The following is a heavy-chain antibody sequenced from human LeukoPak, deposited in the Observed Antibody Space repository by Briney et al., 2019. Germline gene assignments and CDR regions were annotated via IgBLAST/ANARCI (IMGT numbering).Heavy chain of an antibody. J-gene: IGHJ5*02. CDR1: GYIFTSYW. Sequence: GESLQISCKGSGYIFTSYWIGWVRQMPGKGLEWMGIIYPGDSDTRYSPSFQGQVTISADKSISTAYLQWSSLKASDTAMYYCARSTLYYYDSSGYWFDPWGQGTLVTVSS. CDR2: IYPGDSDT. D-gene: IGHD3-22*01. CDR3: ARSTLYYYDSSGYWFDP. V-gene: IGHV5-51*01.